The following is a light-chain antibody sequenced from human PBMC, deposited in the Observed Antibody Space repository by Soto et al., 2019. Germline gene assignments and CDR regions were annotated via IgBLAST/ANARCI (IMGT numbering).Light chain of an antibody. CDR3: QQYYYLPYT. CDR2: EAS. Sequence: DIQMTQSPSSLSASVGDRVTITCQASQSISKDVNWYQQKPGKAPKLLMYEASNLETGVPSRFSGSGSQTYFTFTISRLQPEDIATYYCQQYYYLPYTFGQGTKLQI. CDR1: QSISKD. V-gene: IGKV1-33*01. J-gene: IGKJ2*01.